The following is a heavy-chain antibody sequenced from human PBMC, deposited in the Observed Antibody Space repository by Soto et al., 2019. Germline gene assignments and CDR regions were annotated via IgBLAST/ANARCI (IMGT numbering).Heavy chain of an antibody. CDR2: MNPNSGNA. V-gene: IGHV1-8*01. CDR1: GYTFTSYD. CDR3: LRGVDTMMIVTIGDWYFDL. Sequence: QVQLVQSGAEVKKPGASVKVSCKASGYTFTSYDINWVRQASGQGLEWMGWMNPNSGNAAYALKFQGRVTMTRNTSISTAHMELGSLTSEDTAVYYCLRGVDTMMIVTIGDWYFDLWGRCTLVTVSS. J-gene: IGHJ2*01. D-gene: IGHD3-22*01.